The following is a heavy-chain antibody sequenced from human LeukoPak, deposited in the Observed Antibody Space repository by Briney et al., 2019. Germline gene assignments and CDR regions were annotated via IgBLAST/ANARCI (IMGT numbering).Heavy chain of an antibody. CDR1: GFDFNNSW. CDR3: ATDRAATVSSGHYDFDY. J-gene: IGHJ4*02. CDR2: IKSETHGGTT. D-gene: IGHD3-22*01. Sequence: PGGSLRLSCAASGFDFNNSWMSWARQPPGKGLEWVGRIKSETHGGTTDYAAPVKGRFIISRDDSKTSLYLQMNSLKTDDTAVYFCATDRAATVSSGHYDFDYWGQGILVTVSS. V-gene: IGHV3-15*01.